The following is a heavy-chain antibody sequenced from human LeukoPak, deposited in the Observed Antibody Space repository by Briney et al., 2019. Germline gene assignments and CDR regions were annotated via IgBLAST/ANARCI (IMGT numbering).Heavy chain of an antibody. D-gene: IGHD3-16*01. CDR1: GFTFNSYS. CDR3: AREEAFGGVRTDY. J-gene: IGHJ4*02. V-gene: IGHV3-48*04. Sequence: GGSLKLSCAVSGFTFNSYSMNWVRQAPGKGLEWVSYISNSGSTMYYADSVKGRFTISRDNAKNSLYLQMNSLRPEDTAIYYCAREEAFGGVRTDYWGQGTLVTVSS. CDR2: ISNSGSTM.